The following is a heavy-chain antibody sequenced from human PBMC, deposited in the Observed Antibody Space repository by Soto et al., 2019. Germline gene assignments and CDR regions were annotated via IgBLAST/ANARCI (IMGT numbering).Heavy chain of an antibody. J-gene: IGHJ4*02. CDR3: ARRRGRSFDY. CDR2: IYYSGST. D-gene: IGHD2-15*01. Sequence: QVQLQESGPRLVKPSETLSLTCTVSGGSISSYYWSWIRQPPGKGLEWIGYIYYSGSTNYNPSLKSRVTISVDTSKNQFSLNLSSVTAADTAVYYCARRRGRSFDYWGQGTLVTVSS. CDR1: GGSISSYY. V-gene: IGHV4-59*08.